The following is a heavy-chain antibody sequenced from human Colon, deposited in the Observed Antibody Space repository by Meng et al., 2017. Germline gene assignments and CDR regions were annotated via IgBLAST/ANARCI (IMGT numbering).Heavy chain of an antibody. CDR3: ARTLRDYGKIDY. CDR1: GGSISSGGYY. CDR2: IYHSGTT. J-gene: IGHJ4*02. Sequence: VRMQVPCPGLVKPSHTLSLTFTVSGGSISSGGYYWTWIRQPPGKGLEWIGYIYHSGTTYYNPSLKSRVTISVDTSENQFSLNLRSVTAADTAVYFCARTLRDYGKIDYWGQGTLVTVSS. D-gene: IGHD4-17*01. V-gene: IGHV4-31*03.